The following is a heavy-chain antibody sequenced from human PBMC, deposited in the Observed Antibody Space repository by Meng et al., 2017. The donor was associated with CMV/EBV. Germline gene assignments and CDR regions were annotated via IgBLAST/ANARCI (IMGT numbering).Heavy chain of an antibody. Sequence: ASVKVSCKASGYTFTSYDINWVRQATGQGLEWMGWMNPNSGNTGFAQKFQGRVTMTRNTSISTAYMELSSLRSEDTAVYYRARSLVVVPAVQTYYYYYGMDVWGQGTTVTVSS. CDR1: GYTFTSYD. CDR2: MNPNSGNT. V-gene: IGHV1-8*01. CDR3: ARSLVVVPAVQTYYYYYGMDV. D-gene: IGHD2-2*01. J-gene: IGHJ6*02.